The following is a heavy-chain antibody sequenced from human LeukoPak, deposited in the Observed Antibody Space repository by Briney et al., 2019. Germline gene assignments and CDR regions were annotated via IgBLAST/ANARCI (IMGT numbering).Heavy chain of an antibody. D-gene: IGHD3-22*01. Sequence: GGSLRLSCAAPGFTFSSYAMSWVRQAPGKGLEWVSAISGSGGSTYYADSVKGRFTISRDNSKNTLFLQMNSLRAEDTAVYYCAKSTLYYYDSGDWFDPWGQGTLVTVSS. J-gene: IGHJ5*02. CDR1: GFTFSSYA. CDR2: ISGSGGST. V-gene: IGHV3-23*01. CDR3: AKSTLYYYDSGDWFDP.